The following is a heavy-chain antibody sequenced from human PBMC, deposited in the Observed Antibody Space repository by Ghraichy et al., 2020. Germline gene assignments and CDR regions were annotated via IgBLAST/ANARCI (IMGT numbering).Heavy chain of an antibody. V-gene: IGHV5-51*01. CDR1: GYSFTSYW. CDR2: IYPGDSDT. Sequence: GSLNISCKGSGYSFTSYWIGWVRQMPGKGLEWMGIIYPGDSDTRYSPSFQGQVTISADKSISTAYLQWSSLKASDTAMYYCARHPHDYGDYGDFDYWGQGTLVTVSS. D-gene: IGHD4-17*01. CDR3: ARHPHDYGDYGDFDY. J-gene: IGHJ4*02.